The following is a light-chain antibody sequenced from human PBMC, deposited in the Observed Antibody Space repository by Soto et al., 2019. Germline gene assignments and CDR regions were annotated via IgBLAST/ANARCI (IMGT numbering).Light chain of an antibody. J-gene: IGKJ1*01. CDR3: QQYYSTPWT. CDR1: QSVSSY. Sequence: EIVMTPSPATLSVSPGERATLSCRASQSVSSYLAWYQQKPGQAPRLLIFGASTRAAAIPARFSGSGSGTDFTLTISSLQAEDVAVYYCQQYYSTPWTFGQGTKVDIK. V-gene: IGKV3-15*01. CDR2: GAS.